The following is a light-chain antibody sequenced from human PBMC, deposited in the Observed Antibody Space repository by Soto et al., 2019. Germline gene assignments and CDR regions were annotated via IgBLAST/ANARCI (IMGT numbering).Light chain of an antibody. CDR1: QNVIRNV. J-gene: IGKJ1*01. CDR3: QQYDSTPWT. Sequence: EPEFTQSPGALSVSQEGTATLSCRASQNVIRNVLAWYQQKPGKAPRLLIYAASSRDTGIPDRFSGSGSGTDFTLTVSRLEPEDSAVYYCQQYDSTPWTSAQRTKVDI. V-gene: IGKV3-20*01. CDR2: AAS.